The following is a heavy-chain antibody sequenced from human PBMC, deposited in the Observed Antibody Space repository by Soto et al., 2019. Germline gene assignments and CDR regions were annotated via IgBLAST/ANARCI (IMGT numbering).Heavy chain of an antibody. CDR2: INSYSGVT. CDR1: GYTLSNNYG. J-gene: IGHJ4*02. D-gene: IGHD4-17*01. Sequence: QVQLVQSGAEVKNPGASVKVSCRASGYTLSNNYGISWVRQAPGQGLEWMGWINSYSGVTNNARKFQDRVTLTTDASTTTAYMELRSLRSDDTAIYYCARDRQNYGSLDYWGQGTLVTVSS. CDR3: ARDRQNYGSLDY. V-gene: IGHV1-18*01.